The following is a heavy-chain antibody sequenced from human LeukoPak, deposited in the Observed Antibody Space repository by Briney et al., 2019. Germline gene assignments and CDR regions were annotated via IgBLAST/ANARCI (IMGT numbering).Heavy chain of an antibody. D-gene: IGHD3-3*01. J-gene: IGHJ4*02. CDR1: GYTFTSYD. Sequence: ASVEVSCKASGYTFTSYDINRVRQATGQGLEWMGWMNPNSGNTGYAQKFQGRVTITRNTSISTAYMELSSLRSEDTAVYYCARASYDFWSGYVNDYWGQGTLVTVSS. CDR2: MNPNSGNT. CDR3: ARASYDFWSGYVNDY. V-gene: IGHV1-8*03.